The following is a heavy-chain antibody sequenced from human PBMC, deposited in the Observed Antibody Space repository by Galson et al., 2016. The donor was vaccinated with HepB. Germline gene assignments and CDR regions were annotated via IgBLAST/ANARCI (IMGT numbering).Heavy chain of an antibody. CDR3: ARQTVRYYYGMDV. J-gene: IGHJ6*02. CDR1: GYSFSNHY. CDR2: IDPSDSDT. Sequence: QSGAEVKKPGESLRISCKGSGYSFSNHYINWVRQMPGKGLEWMGRIDPSDSDTDYSPSFQGHVITSVDKSIGTAHLQWSSLKVSDTAIYYCARQTVRYYYGMDVWGQGTTVSVSS. D-gene: IGHD4-17*01. V-gene: IGHV5-10-1*01.